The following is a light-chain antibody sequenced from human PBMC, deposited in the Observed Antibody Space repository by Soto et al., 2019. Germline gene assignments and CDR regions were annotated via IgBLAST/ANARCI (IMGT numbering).Light chain of an antibody. Sequence: DIQMTQSPSSLSASVGDRVTITCRASQSISTNLSWYQKKPGKAPKLLISGASSLKSGVPSRFSGSGSGTDFSLTISSLQPQDFAIYFCQQSYITLYSFGQGTNLEIK. CDR1: QSISTN. CDR2: GAS. V-gene: IGKV1-39*01. CDR3: QQSYITLYS. J-gene: IGKJ2*03.